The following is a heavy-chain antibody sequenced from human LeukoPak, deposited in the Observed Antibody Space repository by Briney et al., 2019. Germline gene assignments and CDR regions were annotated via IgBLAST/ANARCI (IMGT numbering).Heavy chain of an antibody. Sequence: ASVKVSCKASGYTFTSYGISWVRQAPGQGLEWMAWISAYNGNTNYAQKLQGRVTMTTDTSMSTAYMELRSLRSDDTAVYYCARDLGVVVAADYFDYWGQGTLVTVSS. J-gene: IGHJ4*02. CDR1: GYTFTSYG. CDR2: ISAYNGNT. V-gene: IGHV1-18*04. CDR3: ARDLGVVVAADYFDY. D-gene: IGHD2-15*01.